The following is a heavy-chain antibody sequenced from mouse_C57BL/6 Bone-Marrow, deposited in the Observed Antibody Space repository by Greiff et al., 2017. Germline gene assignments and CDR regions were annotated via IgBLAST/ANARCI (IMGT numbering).Heavy chain of an antibody. CDR1: GYSITSGYF. CDR2: ISYDGSN. Sequence: EVHLVESGPGLVKPSQSLSLTCSVTGYSITSGYFWNWIRQFPGNKLEWMGYISYDGSNNYNPSLKNRISITRDTSKNQFFLKLNSVTTEDTATYYCATGTTSYFDYWGQGTTLTVSS. J-gene: IGHJ2*01. CDR3: ATGTTSYFDY. D-gene: IGHD4-1*01. V-gene: IGHV3-6*01.